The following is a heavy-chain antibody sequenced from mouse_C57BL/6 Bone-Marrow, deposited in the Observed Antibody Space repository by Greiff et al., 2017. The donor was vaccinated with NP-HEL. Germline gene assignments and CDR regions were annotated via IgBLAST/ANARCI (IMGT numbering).Heavy chain of an antibody. V-gene: IGHV1-64*01. CDR3: ARSLRAWFAY. CDR1: GYTFTSYW. CDR2: IHPNSGST. D-gene: IGHD1-2*01. J-gene: IGHJ3*01. Sequence: VQLQQPGAELVKPGASVKLSCKASGYTFTSYWMHWVKPRHGKGLEWIGMIHPNSGSTNYNEKFKSKATLTVDKSSSTAYMQLSSLTSEDSAVYYCARSLRAWFAYWGQGTLVTVSA.